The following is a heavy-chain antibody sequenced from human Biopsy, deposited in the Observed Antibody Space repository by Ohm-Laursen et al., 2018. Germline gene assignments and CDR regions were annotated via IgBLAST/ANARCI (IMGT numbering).Heavy chain of an antibody. CDR1: GYTFINYG. CDR3: ARAGVGSDGTDSYYYGMDV. Sequence: SSVKVSCKASGYTFINYGIHWVRQAPGQGLEWMGVISPSGATTSFSQKFQGRITMTRDTSTGTVYMDLNSLGSEDTAVYYCARAGVGSDGTDSYYYGMDVWGPGTTVTVSS. V-gene: IGHV1-46*01. D-gene: IGHD5-24*01. CDR2: ISPSGATT. J-gene: IGHJ6*02.